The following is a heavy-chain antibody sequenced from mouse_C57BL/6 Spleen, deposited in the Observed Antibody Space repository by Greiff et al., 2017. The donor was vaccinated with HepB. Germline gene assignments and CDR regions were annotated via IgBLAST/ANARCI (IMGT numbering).Heavy chain of an antibody. CDR2: IYPGDGDT. CDR3: ARSHYGSSYHYFDY. J-gene: IGHJ2*01. CDR1: GYAFSSSR. Sequence: QVQLQQSGPELVKPGASVKISCKASGYAFSSSRMNWVKQRPGKGLEWIGRIYPGDGDTNYNGKFKGKATLTADKSSSTAYMQLSSLTSEDSAVYFCARSHYGSSYHYFDYWGQGTTLTVSS. D-gene: IGHD1-1*01. V-gene: IGHV1-82*01.